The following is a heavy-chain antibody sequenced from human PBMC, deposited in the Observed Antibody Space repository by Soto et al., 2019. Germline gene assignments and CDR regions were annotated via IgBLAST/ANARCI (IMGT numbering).Heavy chain of an antibody. V-gene: IGHV1-69*13. CDR3: ARDASYYSLWRGYSPSRNGMDV. Sequence: SVKVSCKASGGTFSSYAISWVRQAPGQGLEWMGGIIPIFGTSNYAQKFQGRVTITADESTSTAYMELSSLRSEDTAVYYCARDASYYSLWRGYSPSRNGMDVWGQGTTVTVSS. CDR2: IIPIFGTS. J-gene: IGHJ6*02. D-gene: IGHD3-3*01. CDR1: GGTFSSYA.